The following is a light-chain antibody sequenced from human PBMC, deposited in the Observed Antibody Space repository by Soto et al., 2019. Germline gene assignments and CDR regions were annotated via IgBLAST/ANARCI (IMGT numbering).Light chain of an antibody. Sequence: QLVLTQSPSASASLGASVKLTCTLSSGHSDYAIAWHQQQPEKGPRYLMKLNSDGSHSKGDGIPDRFSGSSSGAERYLTISSLLSDDEADYYCQSWGTGIHVVFGGGTKLTVL. J-gene: IGLJ2*01. CDR2: LNSDGSH. CDR3: QSWGTGIHVV. CDR1: SGHSDYA. V-gene: IGLV4-69*01.